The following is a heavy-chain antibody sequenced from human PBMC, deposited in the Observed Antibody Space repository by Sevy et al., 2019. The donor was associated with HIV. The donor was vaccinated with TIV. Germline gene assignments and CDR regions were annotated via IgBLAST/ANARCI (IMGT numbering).Heavy chain of an antibody. J-gene: IGHJ4*02. D-gene: IGHD3-10*01. V-gene: IGHV6-1*01. Sequence: KQSQTLSLTCTISGDSVSTYSAAGNWIRQSPSRGLEWLGRTYYKSKWYNDYALSVKSRISINPDTPKNQISLQLNSVTPEDTAVYYCARESRWFFFHFDYWGQGTLVTVSS. CDR2: TYYKSKWYN. CDR1: GDSVSTYSAA. CDR3: ARESRWFFFHFDY.